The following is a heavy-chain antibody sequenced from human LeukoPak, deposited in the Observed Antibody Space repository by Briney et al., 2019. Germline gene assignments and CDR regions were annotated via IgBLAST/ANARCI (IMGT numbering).Heavy chain of an antibody. V-gene: IGHV1-69*05. J-gene: IGHJ4*02. CDR1: GGTFSSYA. CDR3: ARDMRVGPAAMELGSGKEEFDY. CDR2: IIPIFGTA. Sequence: SVKVSCKASGGTFSSYAISWVRQAPGQGLEWMGGIIPIFGTANYAQKFQGRVTITTDESTSTAYMELSSLRSEDTAVYYCARDMRVGPAAMELGSGKEEFDYWGQGTLVTVSS. D-gene: IGHD2-2*01.